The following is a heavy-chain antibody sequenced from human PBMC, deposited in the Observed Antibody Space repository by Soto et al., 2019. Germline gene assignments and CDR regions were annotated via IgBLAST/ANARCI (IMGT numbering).Heavy chain of an antibody. CDR1: GFTFSSYA. CDR3: AKGRGRTTVTTVAASGSRGRDYYYGMDV. D-gene: IGHD4-17*01. J-gene: IGHJ6*02. CDR2: ISGSGGST. Sequence: SLRLSCAASGFTFSSYAMSWVRQAPGKGLEWVSAISGSGGSTYYADSVKGRFTISRDNSKNTLYLQMNSLRAEDTAVYYCAKGRGRTTVTTVAASGSRGRDYYYGMDVWGQGTTVTVSS. V-gene: IGHV3-23*01.